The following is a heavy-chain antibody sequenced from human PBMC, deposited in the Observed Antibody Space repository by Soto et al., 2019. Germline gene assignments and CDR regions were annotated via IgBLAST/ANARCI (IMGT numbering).Heavy chain of an antibody. CDR3: ARDSGDYYDSSRGFWYYCSGMAV. V-gene: IGHV3-21*01. J-gene: IGHJ6*02. Sequence: GSLRLCSAAAWFIFMNYGGHWVRKKPGKGVEWVSSISSSSSYISYADSVKGRFTISRDNAKTSLYLQMNSLRAEDTAVYYCARDSGDYYDSSRGFWYYCSGMAVWRQRTTVTVSS. CDR2: ISSSSSYI. D-gene: IGHD3-22*01. CDR1: WFIFMNYG.